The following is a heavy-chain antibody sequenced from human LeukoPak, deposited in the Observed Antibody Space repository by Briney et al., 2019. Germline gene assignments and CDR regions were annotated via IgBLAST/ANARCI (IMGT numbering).Heavy chain of an antibody. D-gene: IGHD5-18*01. CDR2: IYHSGST. CDR3: VRDGYNYGSNWFDP. V-gene: IGHV4-38-2*02. CDR1: GYSISSGYY. J-gene: IGHJ5*02. Sequence: SETLSLTCTVSGYSISSGYYWGWIRQPPGKGLEWIGSIYHSGSTYYNPSLKSRVTISVDTSKNQFSLKLSSVTAADTAVYYCVRDGYNYGSNWFDPWGQGTLVTVSS.